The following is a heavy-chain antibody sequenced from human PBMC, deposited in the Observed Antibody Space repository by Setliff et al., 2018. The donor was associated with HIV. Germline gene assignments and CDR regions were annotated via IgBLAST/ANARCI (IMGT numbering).Heavy chain of an antibody. CDR1: GYTFTGNY. J-gene: IGHJ6*02. CDR3: ARDLMGARDYYGMDV. Sequence: ASVKVSCKASGYTFTGNYIHWLRQAPGQGPEWMGWISGDNGDTNYAQKFQGRLTMTTDTSTSTAYMELSSLRSEDTAVYYCARDLMGARDYYGMDVWGQGTTVTVSS. D-gene: IGHD1-26*01. CDR2: ISGDNGDT. V-gene: IGHV1-18*04.